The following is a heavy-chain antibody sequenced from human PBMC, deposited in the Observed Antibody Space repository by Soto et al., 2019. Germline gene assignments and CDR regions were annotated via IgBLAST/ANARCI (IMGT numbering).Heavy chain of an antibody. J-gene: IGHJ4*02. V-gene: IGHV1-18*04. CDR2: ISAYNGNT. D-gene: IGHD1-7*01. CDR3: ARDRWDRFGIPGTTPLEY. CDR1: GYTFTSYG. Sequence: ASVKVSCKASGYTFTSYGISWVRQAPGQGLEWMGWISAYNGNTNYAQKLQGRVTMTTDTSTSTAYMELRSLRSDDTAVYYCARDRWDRFGIPGTTPLEYWGQGILVTVSS.